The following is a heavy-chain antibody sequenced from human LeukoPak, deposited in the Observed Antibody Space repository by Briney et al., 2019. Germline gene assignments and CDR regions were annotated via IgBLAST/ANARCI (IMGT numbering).Heavy chain of an antibody. Sequence: ASVKVSFKSSGYILTVTYIHWVRQAPGQGLEWLGWSRPDSGDTRYAPKFQGRVIMTRDRSINTVYMELNILTSDDTAVYYYAHTGYFQPLDCWGQGTLVTVSS. J-gene: IGHJ4*02. V-gene: IGHV1-2*07. CDR1: GYILTVTY. D-gene: IGHD2/OR15-2a*01. CDR2: SRPDSGDT. CDR3: AHTGYFQPLDC.